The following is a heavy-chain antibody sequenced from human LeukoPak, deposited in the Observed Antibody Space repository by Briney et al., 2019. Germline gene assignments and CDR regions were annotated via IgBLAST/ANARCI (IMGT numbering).Heavy chain of an antibody. D-gene: IGHD3-22*01. CDR1: GGSISSSSYY. J-gene: IGHJ5*02. CDR2: IYYSGST. CDR3: ARVLYDGSGYYLWFDP. Sequence: SETLSLTCTVSGGSISSSSYYWGWIRQPPGKGLEWIGSIYYSGSTYYNPSLKSRVTISVDTSKNQFSLNLSSVTAADTAVYYCARVLYDGSGYYLWFDPWGQGTLVTVSS. V-gene: IGHV4-39*07.